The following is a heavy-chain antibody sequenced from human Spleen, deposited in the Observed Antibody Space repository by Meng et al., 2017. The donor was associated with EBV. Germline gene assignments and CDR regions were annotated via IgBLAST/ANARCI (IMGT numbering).Heavy chain of an antibody. D-gene: IGHD3-10*01. V-gene: IGHV4-34*01. CDR1: DGSVSSYY. CDR3: AGGREYDAEIYYFDN. J-gene: IGHJ4*02. CDR2: INHAGKT. Sequence: VQPKQGGAGLLKLSDTLSLTCAIYDGSVSSYYWSWIRQPPGKGLEWIGEINHAGKTNYNPSLKSRVTISVDASENQFSLKLSSMTAADTAVYFCAGGREYDAEIYYFDNWGRGTLVTVSS.